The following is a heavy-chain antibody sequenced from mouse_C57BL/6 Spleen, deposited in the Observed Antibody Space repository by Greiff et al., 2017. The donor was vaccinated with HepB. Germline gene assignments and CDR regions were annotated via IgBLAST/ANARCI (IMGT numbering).Heavy chain of an antibody. CDR2: ISDGGSYT. D-gene: IGHD1-1*01. CDR3: ARDRTTVVAPFAC. CDR1: GFTFSSYA. Sequence: VQLKESGGGLVKPGGSLKLSCAASGFTFSSYAMSWVRQTPEKRLEWVATISDGGSYTYYPDNVKGRFTISRDNAKNNLYLQMSHLKSEDTAMYYCARDRTTVVAPFACWGQGTLVTVSA. J-gene: IGHJ3*01. V-gene: IGHV5-4*01.